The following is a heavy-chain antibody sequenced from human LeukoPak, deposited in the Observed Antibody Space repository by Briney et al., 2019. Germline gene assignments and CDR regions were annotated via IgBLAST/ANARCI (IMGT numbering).Heavy chain of an antibody. Sequence: GGSLRLSCTASGFIFRSYGMSWVRQAPGKGLEWVSTVSGSGSSTYQLDSVKGRFTISRDNSKNTLYLQMNSLGAEDTAVYYCATSPQFYSDSSGYYFDYWGQGTLVTVSS. D-gene: IGHD3-22*01. J-gene: IGHJ4*02. V-gene: IGHV3-23*01. CDR1: GFIFRSYG. CDR3: ATSPQFYSDSSGYYFDY. CDR2: VSGSGSST.